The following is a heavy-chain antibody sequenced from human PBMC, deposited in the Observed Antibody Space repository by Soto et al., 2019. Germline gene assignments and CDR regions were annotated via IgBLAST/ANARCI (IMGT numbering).Heavy chain of an antibody. Sequence: PGGSLRLSCSASGFALSSYAMHWVRQAPGKGLEYVSSISSNGISTYYADSVKGRFTISRDNSKNTLYIQMNSLRPDDTALYYCVKDEGSCSGGNCYSVARGGFDLWGQGTMVTVSS. J-gene: IGHJ3*01. CDR1: GFALSSYA. CDR3: VKDEGSCSGGNCYSVARGGFDL. V-gene: IGHV3-64D*06. CDR2: ISSNGIST. D-gene: IGHD2-15*01.